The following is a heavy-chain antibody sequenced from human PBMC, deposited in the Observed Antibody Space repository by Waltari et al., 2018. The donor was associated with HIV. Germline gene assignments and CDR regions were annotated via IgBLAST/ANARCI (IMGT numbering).Heavy chain of an antibody. CDR2: ISKDGNRK. J-gene: IGHJ5*02. V-gene: IGHV3-30-3*02. D-gene: IGHD1-26*01. CDR3: AKSDDGAWHYFIA. CDR1: GFIFSSYV. Sequence: QVQMVVSGGGVVQRGRSLRLSCAGSGFIFSSYVMHWVRQAPGKGLEWVAVISKDGNRKFYADSVKGRFTISRDNSWNTLSLQMNSLRAEDTATYYCAKSDDGAWHYFIAWGQGTLVTVSS.